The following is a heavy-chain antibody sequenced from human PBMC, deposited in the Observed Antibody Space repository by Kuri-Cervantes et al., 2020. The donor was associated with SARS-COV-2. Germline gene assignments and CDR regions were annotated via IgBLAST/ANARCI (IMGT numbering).Heavy chain of an antibody. D-gene: IGHD4-23*01. CDR3: ASSRDDYGGNHDY. J-gene: IGHJ4*02. CDR1: GGSISSCY. CDR2: IYTSGST. V-gene: IGHV4-4*07. Sequence: GSLRLSCTVSGGSISSCYWSWIRQPAGKGLEWIGRIYTSGSTNYNPSLKSRVTMSVDTSKNQFSLKLSSVTAADTAVYYCASSRDDYGGNHDYWGQGTLVTVSS.